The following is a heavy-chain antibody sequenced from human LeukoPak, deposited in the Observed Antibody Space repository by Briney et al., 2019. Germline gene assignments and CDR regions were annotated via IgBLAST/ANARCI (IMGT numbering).Heavy chain of an antibody. D-gene: IGHD1-26*01. CDR3: AREGILFPRRSYYRDYFDH. CDR1: GFTFSSYA. CDR2: ISYDGSNK. V-gene: IGHV3-30-3*01. J-gene: IGHJ4*02. Sequence: PGGSLRLSCAASGFTFSSYAMHWVRQAPGKGLEWVAVISYDGSNKYYADSVKGRFNIARDNSKNTLYLEKNRLRAEDTAVYYCAREGILFPRRSYYRDYFDHWGQGTLVTVSS.